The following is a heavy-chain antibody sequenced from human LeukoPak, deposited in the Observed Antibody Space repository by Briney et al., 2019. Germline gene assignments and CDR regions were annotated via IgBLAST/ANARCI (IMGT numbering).Heavy chain of an antibody. J-gene: IGHJ4*02. CDR2: INERGTDS. CDR1: GFTFSGHW. Sequence: SGGSLRLSCTASGFTFSGHWIHWVRQPPGMGLVWVSRINERGTDSMYAESVKGRFTISRDNAKNTVYLQMNSLRAEDTAVYYCVRDETLWTLDSWGQGTLVTVSS. CDR3: VRDETLWTLDS. D-gene: IGHD1-1*01. V-gene: IGHV3-74*03.